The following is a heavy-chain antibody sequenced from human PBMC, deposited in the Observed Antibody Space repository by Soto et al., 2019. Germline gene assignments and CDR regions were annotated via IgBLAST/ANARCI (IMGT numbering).Heavy chain of an antibody. D-gene: IGHD6-19*01. J-gene: IGHJ4*02. CDR1: GYSFTSYW. CDR3: AGINVRDSSGWYGAFDC. V-gene: IGHV5-51*01. CDR2: IYPGDSDT. Sequence: GESLKISCKGSGYSFTSYWIGWVRQMPGKGLEWMGIIYPGDSDTRYSPSFQGQVTISADKSISTAYLQWSSLKASDTAMYYCAGINVRDSSGWYGAFDCWGQGTLVTVSS.